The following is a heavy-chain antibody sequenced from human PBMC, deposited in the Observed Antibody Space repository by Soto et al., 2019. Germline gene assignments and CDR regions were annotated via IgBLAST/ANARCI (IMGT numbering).Heavy chain of an antibody. D-gene: IGHD1-7*01. CDR2: IRSKANSYAT. CDR1: GFTFSGSA. V-gene: IGHV3-73*01. J-gene: IGHJ4*02. Sequence: GGSLRLSCAASGFTFSGSAMHWVRQASGKGLEWVGRIRSKANSYATAYAASVKGRFTISRDDSKNTAYLQMNSLKTEDTAVYYCTRRDHRITGTKGLDDWGQGTLVTVSS. CDR3: TRRDHRITGTKGLDD.